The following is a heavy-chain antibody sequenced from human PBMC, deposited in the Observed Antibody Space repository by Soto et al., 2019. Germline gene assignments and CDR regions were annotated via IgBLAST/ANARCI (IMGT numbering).Heavy chain of an antibody. CDR1: GFTFSSYW. CDR2: IKQDGREK. J-gene: IGHJ6*03. D-gene: IGHD3-3*01. V-gene: IGHV3-7*01. CDR3: AREDFCSGYYSYYYYYMDV. Sequence: EVQLVESGGGLVQPGGSLRLSCAASGFTFSSYWMSWVRQAPGQGLEWVANIKQDGREKYYVDSVKGRFTISRDNAKNSLYLQMNSLRAEDTAVYYCAREDFCSGYYSYYYYYMDVWGKGTTVTVSS.